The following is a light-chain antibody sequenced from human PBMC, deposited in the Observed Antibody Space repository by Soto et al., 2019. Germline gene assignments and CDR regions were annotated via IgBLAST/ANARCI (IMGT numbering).Light chain of an antibody. CDR3: LQHNSYPPT. CDR2: AAS. CDR1: QGIGSD. J-gene: IGKJ4*01. V-gene: IGKV1-17*01. Sequence: DIQMTQSPSSLSASVGDRVNNTCRASQGIGSDLGWYQQKPGKAPKRLIYAASSLQSGVPSRFSGRGSGTEFTLTISILQPEDFATYYCLQHNSYPPTFGGGTKVEIK.